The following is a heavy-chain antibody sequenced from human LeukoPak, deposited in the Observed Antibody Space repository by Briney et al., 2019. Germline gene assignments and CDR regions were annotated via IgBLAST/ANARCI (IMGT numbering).Heavy chain of an antibody. J-gene: IGHJ5*02. CDR2: INPNSGGT. CDR3: ARESRYYYDSSNGWFDP. Sequence: ASVKVSCKASGYTFTGYYMHWVRQAPGQGLEWMGWINPNSGGTNYAQKFQGRVTMTRDTSISTAYMELSRLRSDDTAVYYCARESRYYYDSSNGWFDPWGQETLVTVSS. V-gene: IGHV1-2*02. CDR1: GYTFTGYY. D-gene: IGHD3-22*01.